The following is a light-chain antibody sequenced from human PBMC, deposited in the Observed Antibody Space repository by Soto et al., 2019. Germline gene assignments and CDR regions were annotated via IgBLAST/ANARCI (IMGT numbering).Light chain of an antibody. Sequence: QSVLTQPPSVSAAPGQKVTISCSGSSSNIGNNYVSWYQQLPGTAPKLLIYDNNNRPSGIPDRFSGSKSGTSATLGITRLQTGDEADYYCGTWDSSLSAWVFGGGTKLTVL. CDR1: SSNIGNNY. V-gene: IGLV1-51*01. CDR3: GTWDSSLSAWV. J-gene: IGLJ3*02. CDR2: DNN.